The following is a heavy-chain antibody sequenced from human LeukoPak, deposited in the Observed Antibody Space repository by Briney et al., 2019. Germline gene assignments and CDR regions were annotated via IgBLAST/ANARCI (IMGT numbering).Heavy chain of an antibody. CDR3: ASYYYDSGTFYTKYFDP. J-gene: IGHJ5*02. Sequence: KSSETLPLTCTVSGGSITSSNYYWGWIRQPPGKRLEWIGTIYYSGSTCYNPSLKGRVTISVDASKNQFSLRLTSVTAADTAVYYCASYYYDSGTFYTKYFDPWGQGTLVTVSS. D-gene: IGHD3-10*01. V-gene: IGHV4-39*01. CDR2: IYYSGST. CDR1: GGSITSSNYY.